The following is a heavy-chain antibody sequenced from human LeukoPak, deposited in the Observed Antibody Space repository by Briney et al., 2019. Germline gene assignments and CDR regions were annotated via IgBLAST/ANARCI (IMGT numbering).Heavy chain of an antibody. Sequence: GRSLRPSCAASGFNLSTYAIHWVRQAPDKGLESVAVISFDGNKYYADSVTCRFTISRDNSKSMLYLQMNSLRPEDTAIYYCARDPGSGYCSSTASCYRLTYFDYWGQGTLVTVSS. V-gene: IGHV3-30*04. CDR2: ISFDGNK. D-gene: IGHD2-2*01. CDR3: ARDPGSGYCSSTASCYRLTYFDY. CDR1: GFNLSTYA. J-gene: IGHJ4*02.